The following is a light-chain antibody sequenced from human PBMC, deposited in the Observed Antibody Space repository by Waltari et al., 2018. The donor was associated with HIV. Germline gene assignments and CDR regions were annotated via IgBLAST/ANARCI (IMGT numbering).Light chain of an antibody. CDR3: QSYDSRLGVL. Sequence: QSVMTQPPSVSGAPGHRVIISCTGSSSNNVASSAVHCYQQLPGTAPTLPIYDNSHRPAGVPDRFSRSKSGTSASLTITALQAEDEADYYCQSYDSRLGVLFGGGTKLTVL. CDR2: DNS. J-gene: IGLJ2*01. V-gene: IGLV1-40*01. CDR1: SSNNVASSA.